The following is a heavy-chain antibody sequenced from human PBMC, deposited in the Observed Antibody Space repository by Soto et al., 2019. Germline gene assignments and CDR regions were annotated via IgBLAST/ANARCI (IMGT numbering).Heavy chain of an antibody. CDR1: GYTFTSYY. J-gene: IGHJ5*02. CDR2: INPSGGST. D-gene: IGHD6-13*01. CDR3: ARDGTPGIAAAGTSRVRFDP. Sequence: VKVSCKASGYTFTSYYMHWVRQAPGQGLEWMGIINPSGGSTSYAQKFQGRVTMTRDTSTSTVYMELSSLRSEDTAVYYCARDGTPGIAAAGTSRVRFDPWGQGTLVTVSS. V-gene: IGHV1-46*01.